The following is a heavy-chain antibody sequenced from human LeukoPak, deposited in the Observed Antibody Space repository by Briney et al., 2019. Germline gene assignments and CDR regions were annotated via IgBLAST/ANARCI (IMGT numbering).Heavy chain of an antibody. Sequence: SETLSLTCAVYGGSFSGYYWSWIRQPPGKGLEWIGEINHSGSTNYNPSLKSRVTISVDTSKNQFSLKLSSVTAADTAVYYCARFGDCSSTSCKFDPWAREPWSPSPQ. CDR1: GGSFSGYY. CDR3: ARFGDCSSTSCKFDP. J-gene: IGHJ5*02. D-gene: IGHD2-2*01. CDR2: INHSGST. V-gene: IGHV4-34*01.